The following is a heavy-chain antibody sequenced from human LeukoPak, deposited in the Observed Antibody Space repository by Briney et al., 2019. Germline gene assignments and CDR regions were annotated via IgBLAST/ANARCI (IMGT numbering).Heavy chain of an antibody. J-gene: IGHJ4*02. CDR3: GILPPGY. D-gene: IGHD2-8*02. Sequence: PGGSLRLSCTASTSTGLVWMDWVRRAPGKGVVWVSRIKSDGTASKYAESVTGRFTISTDNAKKSLYLHMNTLRAEDTAIYYCGILPPGYWGQGTLVTVSS. CDR2: IKSDGTAS. CDR1: TSTGLVW. V-gene: IGHV3-74*01.